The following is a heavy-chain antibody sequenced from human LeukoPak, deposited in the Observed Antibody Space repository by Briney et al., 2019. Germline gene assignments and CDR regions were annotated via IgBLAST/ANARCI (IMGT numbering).Heavy chain of an antibody. V-gene: IGHV3-23*01. CDR3: TKGPMVRGGDY. CDR2: INGNGGST. D-gene: IGHD3-10*01. Sequence: GGSLRLSCAASGFIFSSYAMNWVRQAPGKGLEWVSSINGNGGSTYYADSVKGRFTISRDNSKNTLYLQMNSLRAEDTAVYYCTKGPMVRGGDYWGQGTLVTVSS. CDR1: GFIFSSYA. J-gene: IGHJ4*02.